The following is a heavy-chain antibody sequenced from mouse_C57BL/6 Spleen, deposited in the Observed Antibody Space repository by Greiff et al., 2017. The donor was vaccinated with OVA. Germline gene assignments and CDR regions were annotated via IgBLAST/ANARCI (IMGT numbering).Heavy chain of an antibody. J-gene: IGHJ1*03. CDR3: ARGGGSSYEYFDV. CDR2: ISSGSSTI. CDR1: GFTFSDYG. V-gene: IGHV5-17*01. Sequence: EVQLQESGGGLVKPGGSLKLSCAASGFTFSDYGMHWVRQAPEKGLEWVAYISSGSSTIYYADTVKGRFTISRDNAKNTLFLQMTSLRSEDTAMYYCARGGGSSYEYFDVWGTGTTVTVSS. D-gene: IGHD1-1*01.